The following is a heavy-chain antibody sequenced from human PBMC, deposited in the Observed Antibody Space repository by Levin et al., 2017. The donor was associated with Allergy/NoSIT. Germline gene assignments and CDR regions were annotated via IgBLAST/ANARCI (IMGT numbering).Heavy chain of an antibody. Sequence: GGSLRLSCAASGFTFSSYGMHWVRQAPGKGLEWVAVISYDGSNKYYADSVKGRFTISRDNSKNTLYLQMNSLRAEDTAVYYCAKDTGEYDYVWGSYNIWGQGTMVTVSS. V-gene: IGHV3-30*18. D-gene: IGHD3-16*01. CDR1: GFTFSSYG. J-gene: IGHJ3*02. CDR3: AKDTGEYDYVWGSYNI. CDR2: ISYDGSNK.